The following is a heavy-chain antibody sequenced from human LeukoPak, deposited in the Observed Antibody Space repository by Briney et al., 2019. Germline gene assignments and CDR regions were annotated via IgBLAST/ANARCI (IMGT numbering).Heavy chain of an antibody. CDR3: AKGEEVEYFQH. V-gene: IGHV4-31*03. CDR2: IYYSGST. D-gene: IGHD1-26*01. J-gene: IGHJ1*01. CDR1: GGSISSGGYY. Sequence: SETLSLTCTVSGGSISSGGYYWSWIRQHPGKGLEWIGYIYYSGSTYYNPSLKSRVTISVDTSKNQFSLKLSSVTAADTAVYYCAKGEEVEYFQHWGQGTLVTVSS.